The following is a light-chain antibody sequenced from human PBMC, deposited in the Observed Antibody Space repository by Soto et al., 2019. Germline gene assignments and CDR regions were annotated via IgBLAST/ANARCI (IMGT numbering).Light chain of an antibody. CDR1: QGVSSH. V-gene: IGKV3-11*01. J-gene: IGKJ5*01. CDR3: QQRRNWPIP. Sequence: EIVLTQSPATLSLSPGERATLSCRASQGVSSHLAWYQHKPGQAPRLLIYDASSRATGVPARFSGSVSGTDFTLTISSLESEDVAVYYCQQRRNWPIPFGQGTRLEIK. CDR2: DAS.